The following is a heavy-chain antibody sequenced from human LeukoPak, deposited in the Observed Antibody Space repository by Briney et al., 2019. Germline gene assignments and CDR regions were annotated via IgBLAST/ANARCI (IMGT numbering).Heavy chain of an antibody. CDR3: ATGGPWDLLKY. J-gene: IGHJ4*02. D-gene: IGHD3-9*01. V-gene: IGHV1-24*01. CDR2: FDPEHGEM. Sequence: ASMKVSCKVSGDTLTELSTHWVRQAPGKGLEWMGGFDPEHGEMIYAQKLQGRVTMTEDRSTDTAYMELSSLRSEDTAVYYCATGGPWDLLKYWGQGTLVTVSS. CDR1: GDTLTELS.